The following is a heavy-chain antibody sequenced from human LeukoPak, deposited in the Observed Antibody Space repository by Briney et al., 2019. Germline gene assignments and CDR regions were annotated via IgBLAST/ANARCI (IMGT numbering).Heavy chain of an antibody. CDR3: ARDEVVTAAPDY. D-gene: IGHD2-21*02. V-gene: IGHV3-21*01. CDR1: GFTFSSYN. CDR2: ISSSSSYI. Sequence: GGSLRLSSAASGFTFSSYNMNWVRQAPGKGLEWVSSISSSSSYIYYADSVKGRFTISRDNAKNSLYLQMNSLRAEDTAVYYCARDEVVTAAPDYWGQGTLVTVSS. J-gene: IGHJ4*02.